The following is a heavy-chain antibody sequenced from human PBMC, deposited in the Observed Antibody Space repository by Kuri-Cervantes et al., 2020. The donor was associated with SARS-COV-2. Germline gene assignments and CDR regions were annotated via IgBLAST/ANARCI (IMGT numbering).Heavy chain of an antibody. CDR2: ITPSGDKT. J-gene: IGHJ4*02. V-gene: IGHV1-46*01. D-gene: IGHD5-18*01. CDR1: GYTFIDYY. CDR3: ARDKDTAMGVLDY. Sequence: ASVKVSCKASGYTFIDYYIHWVRQAPGQGLEWMGIITPSGDKTYYVQKFRGRVTMTRETSVSTAYRDLSRLRSDDTAVYYCARDKDTAMGVLDYWGQGTLVTVSS.